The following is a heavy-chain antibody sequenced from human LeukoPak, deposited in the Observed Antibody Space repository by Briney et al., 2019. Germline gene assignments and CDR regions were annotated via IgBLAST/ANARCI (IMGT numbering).Heavy chain of an antibody. Sequence: SETLSLTCSVSGGSISTGPYYWGWIRQPPGKGLEWIGEINHSGSTNYNPSLKSRVTISVDTSKNQFSLKLSSVTAADTAVYYCAGPNSSSWTHFDYWGQGTLVTVSS. CDR3: AGPNSSSWTHFDY. D-gene: IGHD6-13*01. CDR1: GGSISTGPYY. V-gene: IGHV4-39*07. CDR2: INHSGST. J-gene: IGHJ4*02.